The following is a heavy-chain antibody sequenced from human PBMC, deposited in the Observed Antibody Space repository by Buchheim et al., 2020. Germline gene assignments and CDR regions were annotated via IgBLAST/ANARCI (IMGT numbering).Heavy chain of an antibody. CDR3: ARDLGAAGQHFDY. J-gene: IGHJ4*02. CDR1: GFTFSSYE. CDR2: ITSSGDIG. V-gene: IGHV3-48*03. D-gene: IGHD6-13*01. Sequence: VQLVESGGGLVQPGGSLRLSCAASGFTFSSYEMNWARQAPGKGLEWVSYITSSGDIGYYADSVKGRFTISRDNAKNSLYLQMNSLRAEDTAVYYCARDLGAAGQHFDYWGQGTL.